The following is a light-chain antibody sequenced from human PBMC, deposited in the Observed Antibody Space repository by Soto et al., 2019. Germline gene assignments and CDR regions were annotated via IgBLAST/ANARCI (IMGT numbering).Light chain of an antibody. CDR1: SSDVGGYNY. J-gene: IGLJ2*01. V-gene: IGLV2-14*01. Sequence: QSALTQPASVSGSPGQSITISCTGTSSDVGGYNYVSWYQQHPGKAPKLMIYDVTNRPSGVSNRFSGSKSGDTASLTISGRQAEDESDYYCSSYTTSSTLYVVFGGGIKLTVL. CDR2: DVT. CDR3: SSYTTSSTLYVV.